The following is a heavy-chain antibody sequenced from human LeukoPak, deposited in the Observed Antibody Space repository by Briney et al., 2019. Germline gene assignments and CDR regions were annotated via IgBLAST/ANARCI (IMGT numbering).Heavy chain of an antibody. CDR3: ARDLGDSSGYYSPSFDY. CDR2: INPSGGST. J-gene: IGHJ4*02. Sequence: ASVKVSCKASGYTFTSYYMHWVRQAPGQGLEWMGIINPSGGSTSYAQKFQGRVTMTRDTSTSTVYMELSSLRSEDTAVCYCARDLGDSSGYYSPSFDYWGQGTLVTVSS. D-gene: IGHD3-22*01. V-gene: IGHV1-46*01. CDR1: GYTFTSYY.